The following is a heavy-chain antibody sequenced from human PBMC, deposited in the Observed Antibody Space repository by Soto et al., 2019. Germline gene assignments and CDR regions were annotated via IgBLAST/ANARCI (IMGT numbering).Heavy chain of an antibody. J-gene: IGHJ6*02. CDR1: GYRFTSYW. D-gene: IGHD3-22*01. Sequence: GESLKSSCKGCGYRFTSYWMGWVHQKTGKGLEWMGIIYPGDSDTRYSPSFQGQVTISADKSISTAYLQWSSLKASDTAMYYCTSSAYYYDSSGYSLYYYYGMDVWGQGTTVTVSS. CDR3: TSSAYYYDSSGYSLYYYYGMDV. CDR2: IYPGDSDT. V-gene: IGHV5-51*07.